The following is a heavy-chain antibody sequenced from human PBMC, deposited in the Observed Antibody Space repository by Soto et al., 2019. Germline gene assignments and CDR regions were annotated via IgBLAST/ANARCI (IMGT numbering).Heavy chain of an antibody. D-gene: IGHD6-6*01. J-gene: IGHJ6*02. V-gene: IGHV4-31*03. CDR3: AREGSGARYYYRLDV. CDR2: IYYSGST. CDR1: GGSISSGGYY. Sequence: SETLSLTCTVSGGSISSGGYYWSWIRQHPGKGLEWIGYIYYSGSTYYNPSLKSRVTISVDTSKNQFSLKLSSVTAADTAVYYCAREGSGARYYYRLDVSGQGTTVTVSS.